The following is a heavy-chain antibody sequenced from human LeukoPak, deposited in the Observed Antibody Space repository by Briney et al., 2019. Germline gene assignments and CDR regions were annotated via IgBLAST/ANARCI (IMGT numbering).Heavy chain of an antibody. CDR2: IRSKTDGGTT. V-gene: IGHV3-15*01. CDR1: GFTFSNAW. D-gene: IGHD3-22*01. J-gene: IGHJ4*02. CDR3: TTATRTDRYYYDSSGPKPENY. Sequence: GGSLRLSCAASGFTFSNAWMSWVRQAPGKGLEWVGRIRSKTDGGTTDYAAPVKGRFTISRDDSKNTLYLQMNSLKTEDTAVYYCTTATRTDRYYYDSSGPKPENYWGQGTLVTVSS.